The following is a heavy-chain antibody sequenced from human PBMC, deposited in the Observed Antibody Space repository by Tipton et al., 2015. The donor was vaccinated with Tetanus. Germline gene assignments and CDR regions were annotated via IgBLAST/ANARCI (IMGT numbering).Heavy chain of an antibody. CDR1: GYNFTHYS. V-gene: IGHV5-51*01. D-gene: IGHD3-10*01. Sequence: QSGPEVKKPGESLKISCRGSGYNFTHYSIGWVRQMPGKGLEWMGIIYPGDSDATYNPSFQGQVTISADKSISTAYLQWTSLKPSDTAIYFCASLPKHYAASGSAWGQGTLVIVSS. CDR2: IYPGDSDA. J-gene: IGHJ5*02. CDR3: ASLPKHYAASGSA.